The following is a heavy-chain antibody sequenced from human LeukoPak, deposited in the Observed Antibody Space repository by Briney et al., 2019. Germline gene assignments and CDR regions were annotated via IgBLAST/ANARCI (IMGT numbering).Heavy chain of an antibody. CDR2: INPNSGYT. Sequence: RINPNSGYTKYSQSFQGRVTMTRDTSISTAYVELSRLISDDTAVYYCARGDTMVRGLISDYWGQGTLVTVSS. V-gene: IGHV1-2*06. D-gene: IGHD3-10*01. CDR3: ARGDTMVRGLISDY. J-gene: IGHJ4*02.